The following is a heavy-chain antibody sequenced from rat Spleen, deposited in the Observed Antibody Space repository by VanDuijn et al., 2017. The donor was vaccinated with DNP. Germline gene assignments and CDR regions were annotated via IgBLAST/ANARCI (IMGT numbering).Heavy chain of an antibody. CDR1: GFSLTTYN. V-gene: IGHV2-41*01. CDR2: IWNTGGT. Sequence: QVQLKEPGPGLVQPSQTLSLTCTVAGFSLTTYNVHWVRQPPGKGLEWMGIIWNTGGTRYNSALRSRLSISKDTSKSQVFLKMNSLQTEDTGTYYCATNYGGYSAPDYWGQGVMVTVSS. CDR3: ATNYGGYSAPDY. J-gene: IGHJ2*01. D-gene: IGHD1-11*01.